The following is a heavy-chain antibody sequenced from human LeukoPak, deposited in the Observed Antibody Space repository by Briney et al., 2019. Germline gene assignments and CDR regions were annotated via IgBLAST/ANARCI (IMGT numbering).Heavy chain of an antibody. CDR3: ARDRYGDYLD. Sequence: GGSLRLSCAASGFTFSSYSMSWVRQAPGKGLEWVSSISSSGSYIYYADSVKGRFTISRDNAKNSLYLQMNSLRAEDTAVYYCARDRYGDYLDWGQGTLVTVSS. V-gene: IGHV3-21*01. D-gene: IGHD4-17*01. CDR2: ISSSGSYI. J-gene: IGHJ4*02. CDR1: GFTFSSYS.